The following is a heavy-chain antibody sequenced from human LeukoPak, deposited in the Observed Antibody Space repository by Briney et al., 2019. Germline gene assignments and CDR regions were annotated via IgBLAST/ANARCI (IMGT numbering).Heavy chain of an antibody. V-gene: IGHV4-59*01. Sequence: SETLSLTCTVSGASISSYYWSWLRQAPGKGLEWIAYINYSGSTNYNPSLRSRVTTSVDTSKNQFSLKLTSVTAADTAVYYCARGAGWYEYWGQGTLVTVSS. CDR2: INYSGST. CDR3: ARGAGWYEY. CDR1: GASISSYY. D-gene: IGHD6-19*01. J-gene: IGHJ4*02.